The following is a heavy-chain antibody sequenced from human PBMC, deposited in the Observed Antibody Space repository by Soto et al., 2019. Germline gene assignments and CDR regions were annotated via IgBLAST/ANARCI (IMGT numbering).Heavy chain of an antibody. CDR1: GFTFNSAW. CDR2: IKSKNDGETT. J-gene: IGHJ4*02. Sequence: EVQLMESGGGSVKPGGSLGLSCAASGFTFNSAWMNWVRQAPGKGLEWVGRIKSKNDGETTNYAAPVTGRFAISRDDSKNTVYLQMNSLKTEDTAVYYWTTDLPGERADWGLDFWGEGTLVTVSS. D-gene: IGHD7-27*01. CDR3: TTDLPGERADWGLDF. V-gene: IGHV3-15*07.